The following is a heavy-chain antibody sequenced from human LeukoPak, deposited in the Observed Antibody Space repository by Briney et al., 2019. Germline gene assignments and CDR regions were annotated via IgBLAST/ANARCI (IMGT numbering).Heavy chain of an antibody. D-gene: IGHD4-17*01. Sequence: GGSLRLSRAASGFTFSSYGMHWVRQAPVKGLEWVAFIWYDGSNQDYADSVNGRFTISRDNSKNTLYLQMNSLRAEDTAVYYCARDFYGDFSKFDYWGQGTLVTVSS. CDR2: IWYDGSNQ. J-gene: IGHJ4*02. V-gene: IGHV3-33*01. CDR1: GFTFSSYG. CDR3: ARDFYGDFSKFDY.